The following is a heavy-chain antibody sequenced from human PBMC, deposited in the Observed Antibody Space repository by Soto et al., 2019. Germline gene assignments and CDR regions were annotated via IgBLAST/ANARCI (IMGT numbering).Heavy chain of an antibody. J-gene: IGHJ4*02. CDR2: INYSGST. CDR3: ARGSIAAAGFDY. V-gene: IGHV4-39*07. CDR1: GGSISSSSYY. Sequence: SETLSLTCTVSGGSISSSSYYWGWIRQPPGKGLEWIGSINYSGSTYYNPSLKSRVTISVDTSKNQFSLKLSSVTAADTAVYYCARGSIAAAGFDYWGQGTLVTVSS. D-gene: IGHD6-13*01.